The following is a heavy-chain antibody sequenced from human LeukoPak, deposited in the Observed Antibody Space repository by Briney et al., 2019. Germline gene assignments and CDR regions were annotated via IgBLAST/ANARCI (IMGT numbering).Heavy chain of an antibody. CDR1: GFSFSSDH. CDR2: FHSDGNI. CDR3: AKARGGD. D-gene: IGHD3-10*01. Sequence: GGSLRLSCAASGFSFSSDHMSWVRQAPGKGLEWVSLFHSDGNIYYSDSVTGRFTISRDDSKNTVYLQMNSLRAEGTAVYYCAKARGGDWGQGTLVTVSS. V-gene: IGHV3-53*01. J-gene: IGHJ4*02.